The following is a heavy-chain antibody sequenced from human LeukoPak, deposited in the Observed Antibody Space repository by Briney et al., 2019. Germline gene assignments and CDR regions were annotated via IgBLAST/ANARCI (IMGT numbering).Heavy chain of an antibody. V-gene: IGHV6-1*01. CDR1: GDSVSSNSAS. D-gene: IGHD1-14*01. CDR2: TYYRSKWYN. Sequence: SQTLSLTCAISGDSVSSNSASWTWIRQSPSRGLEWLGRTYYRSKWYNDYAVSVESRITINPDTSKNQFSLQLNSVTPEDTAVYYCARDSPESYFDSWGQGALVTVSS. J-gene: IGHJ4*02. CDR3: ARDSPESYFDS.